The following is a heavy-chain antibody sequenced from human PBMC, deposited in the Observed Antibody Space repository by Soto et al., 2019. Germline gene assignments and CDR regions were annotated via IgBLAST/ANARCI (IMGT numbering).Heavy chain of an antibody. Sequence: PSETLSLTCTVSGGSISIGTDYWGWIRQAPGKGLEWIGNIHYSGSTSYNSSLKSRVTISVDTSKNQFSLKLSSVTAADTAVYYCARLGAVAFDFDYWGQGTLVTVSS. CDR3: ARLGAVAFDFDY. CDR2: IHYSGST. D-gene: IGHD6-19*01. J-gene: IGHJ4*02. CDR1: GGSISIGTDY. V-gene: IGHV4-39*07.